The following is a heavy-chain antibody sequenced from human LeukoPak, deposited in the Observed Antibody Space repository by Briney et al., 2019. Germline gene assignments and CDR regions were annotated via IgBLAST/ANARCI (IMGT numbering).Heavy chain of an antibody. J-gene: IGHJ6*03. V-gene: IGHV1-2*02. CDR3: ARDRNGDYDYYYYMDV. Sequence: GASVKVSCKASGYTFTGYYMHWVRQAPGQGLEWMGWINPNSGGTNYAQKFQGRVTMTRDTSISTAYMELSRLRSDDTAVYYCARDRNGDYDYYYYMDVWGKGTTVTVSS. CDR1: GYTFTGYY. D-gene: IGHD4-17*01. CDR2: INPNSGGT.